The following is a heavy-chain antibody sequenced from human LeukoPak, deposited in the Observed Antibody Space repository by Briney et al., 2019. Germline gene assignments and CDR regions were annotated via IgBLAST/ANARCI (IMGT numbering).Heavy chain of an antibody. CDR1: GFTFSSYW. CDR3: ARGDYVWGSYRYIDY. CDR2: VNSDGGST. D-gene: IGHD3-16*02. V-gene: IGHV3-74*01. J-gene: IGHJ4*02. Sequence: GGSLRLSCETSGFTFSSYWMHWVRQVPGKGLVWVSRVNSDGGSTSYADSVKGRFTISRDNAKNTLYLKMNSLRAEDTAVYYCARGDYVWGSYRYIDYWGQGTLVTVSS.